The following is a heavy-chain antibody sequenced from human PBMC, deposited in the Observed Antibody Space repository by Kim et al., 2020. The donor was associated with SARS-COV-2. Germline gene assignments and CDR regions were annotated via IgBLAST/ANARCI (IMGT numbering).Heavy chain of an antibody. J-gene: IGHJ4*02. V-gene: IGHV3-30*18. Sequence: GGSLRLSCAASGFTFSSYGMHWVRQAPGKGLEWVAVISYDGSNKYYADSVKGRFTISRDNSKNTLYLQMNSLRAEDTAVYYCAKDCGWRWELQGGNVDYWGQGTLVTVSS. CDR2: ISYDGSNK. CDR3: AKDCGWRWELQGGNVDY. D-gene: IGHD1-26*01. CDR1: GFTFSSYG.